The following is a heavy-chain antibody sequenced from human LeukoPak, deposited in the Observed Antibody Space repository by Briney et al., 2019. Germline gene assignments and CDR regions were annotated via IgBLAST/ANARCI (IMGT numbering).Heavy chain of an antibody. V-gene: IGHV1-18*01. CDR2: ISAYNGNT. CDR3: ARVYITMVRGVTFDY. Sequence: VASVKVSCKASGYTFTSYGISWVRQAPGQGLEWMGWISAYNGNTNYAQKLQGRVTMTTDTSTSTAYMELRSLRSDDTAVYYCARVYITMVRGVTFDYWGQGTLVTVSS. CDR1: GYTFTSYG. J-gene: IGHJ4*02. D-gene: IGHD3-10*01.